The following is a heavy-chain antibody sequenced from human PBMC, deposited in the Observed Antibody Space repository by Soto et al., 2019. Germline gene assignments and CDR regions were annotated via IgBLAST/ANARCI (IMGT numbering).Heavy chain of an antibody. Sequence: GGSLRLSCAGSGFTFSSDCMHWVRQDPGKGLVWVSRLNKDGTIANYADAVKGRFTISRDNAKNTLFLQMNSLTAEDTGLYYCARGPFDSYGFDYWGQGTVVTVSS. CDR2: LNKDGTIA. CDR1: GFTFSSDC. CDR3: ARGPFDSYGFDY. V-gene: IGHV3-74*01. D-gene: IGHD3-9*01. J-gene: IGHJ4*02.